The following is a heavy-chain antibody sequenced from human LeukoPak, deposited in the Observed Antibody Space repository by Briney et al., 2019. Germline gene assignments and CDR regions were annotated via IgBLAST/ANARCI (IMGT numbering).Heavy chain of an antibody. V-gene: IGHV4-31*03. Sequence: PSETLSLTCTVSGDSISSGGYYWSWIRQHPGKGLEWIGYIYSSGTTYYNPSLKSRATVSVDTSKNQFSLKLSSVTAADTAVYYCAREGGGPTYYDSSGYRKLNWFDPWGQGTLVTVSS. CDR1: GDSISSGGYY. J-gene: IGHJ5*02. CDR2: IYSSGTT. D-gene: IGHD3-22*01. CDR3: AREGGGPTYYDSSGYRKLNWFDP.